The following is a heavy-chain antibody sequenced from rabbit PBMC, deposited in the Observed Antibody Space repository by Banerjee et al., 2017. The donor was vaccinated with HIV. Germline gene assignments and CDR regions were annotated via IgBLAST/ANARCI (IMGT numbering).Heavy chain of an antibody. CDR3: ARDLAGVIGWNFDL. V-gene: IGHV1S45*01. CDR2: IYVGSGNT. J-gene: IGHJ4*01. D-gene: IGHD4-1*01. Sequence: QEQLVESGGGLVQPEGSLTLTCTASGFDFSSNAMCWVRQAPGKGLEWIGCIYVGSGNTVYATWAKGRFTISRTSSTTVALQMTSLTAADTATYFCARDLAGVIGWNFDLWGQGTLVTVS. CDR1: GFDFSSNA.